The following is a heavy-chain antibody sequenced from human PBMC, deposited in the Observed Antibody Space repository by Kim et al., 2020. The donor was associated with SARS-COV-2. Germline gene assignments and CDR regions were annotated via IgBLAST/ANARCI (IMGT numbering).Heavy chain of an antibody. V-gene: IGHV3-30*18. CDR1: GFTFSSYG. CDR3: AKALDSWYDTKAFDY. CDR2: ISYDGSNK. D-gene: IGHD6-13*01. Sequence: GGSLRLSCAASGFTFSSYGMHWVRQAPGKGLEWVAVISYDGSNKYYADSVKGRFTISRDNSKNTLYLQMNSLRAEDTAVYYCAKALDSWYDTKAFDYWGQGTLVTVSS. J-gene: IGHJ4*02.